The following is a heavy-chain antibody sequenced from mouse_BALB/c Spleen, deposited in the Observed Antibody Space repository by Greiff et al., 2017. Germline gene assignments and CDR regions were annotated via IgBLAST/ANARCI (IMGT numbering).Heavy chain of an antibody. CDR1: GFSLTGYG. V-gene: IGHV2-6-7*01. CDR3: ARDPENLEDWFAY. J-gene: IGHJ3*01. CDR2: MWGDGST. Sequence: VQLQESGPGLVAPSQSLSITCTVSGFSLTGYGVNWVRQPPGKGLEWLGMMWGDGSTDYNSALKSRVSISKDNSKSQVFLKMNGLQTDETARYYCARDPENLEDWFAYWGQGTLVTVSA.